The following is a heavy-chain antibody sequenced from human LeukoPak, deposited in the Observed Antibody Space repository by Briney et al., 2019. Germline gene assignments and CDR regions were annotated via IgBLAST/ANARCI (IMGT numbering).Heavy chain of an antibody. J-gene: IGHJ2*01. CDR3: ARIRGLYWYFDL. V-gene: IGHV3-49*04. Sequence: PGGSLRLSCTASGFTFGDYAMSWVRQAPGKGLEWVGFIRSKAYGGTTEYAASVKGRFTISRDNAKNTLYLQMNSLRAEDTAVYYCARIRGLYWYFDLWGRGTLVTVSS. CDR2: IRSKAYGGTT. CDR1: GFTFGDYA.